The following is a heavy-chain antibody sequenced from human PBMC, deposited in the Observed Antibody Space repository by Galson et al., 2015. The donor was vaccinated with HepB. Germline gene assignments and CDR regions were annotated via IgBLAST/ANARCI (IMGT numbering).Heavy chain of an antibody. J-gene: IGHJ4*02. D-gene: IGHD3-9*01. CDR3: ATSDILTGQTYYFDY. CDR2: IDPSDSYT. CDR1: GYSFTSYW. Sequence: QSGAEVKKPGESLRISCKGSGYSFTSYWISWVRQMPGKGLEWMGRIDPSDSYTNYSPSFQGHVTISADKSISTAYLQWSSLKASDTAMYYCATSDILTGQTYYFDYWGQGTLVTVSS. V-gene: IGHV5-10-1*01.